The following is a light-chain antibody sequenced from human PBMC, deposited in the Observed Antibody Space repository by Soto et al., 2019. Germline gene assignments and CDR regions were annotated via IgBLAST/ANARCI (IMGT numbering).Light chain of an antibody. V-gene: IGKV3-20*01. Sequence: EIALTQSPGTLSWSPREIATLSCRSSQSVSSNFVAWYQQKPGQAPRLLIYNASNKATGIPDRFSGSGSGPDFTPTISRLEPEDFGVYYCQQYGISPRTFGHGTKVEIK. CDR1: QSVSSNF. CDR2: NAS. J-gene: IGKJ1*01. CDR3: QQYGISPRT.